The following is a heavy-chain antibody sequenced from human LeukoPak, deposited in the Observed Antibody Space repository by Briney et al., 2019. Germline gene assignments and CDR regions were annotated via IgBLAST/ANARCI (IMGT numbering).Heavy chain of an antibody. CDR2: IYYSGST. D-gene: IGHD6-19*01. CDR1: GGSISSSSYY. J-gene: IGHJ4*02. V-gene: IGHV4-39*07. Sequence: SETLSLTCTVSGGSISSSSYYWGWIRQPPGKGLEWIGSIYYSGSTYYNPSLKSRVTISVDTSKNQFSLKLSSVTAADTAVYYCARDRRRGSGWPVSNFDYWGQGTLVTVSS. CDR3: ARDRRRGSGWPVSNFDY.